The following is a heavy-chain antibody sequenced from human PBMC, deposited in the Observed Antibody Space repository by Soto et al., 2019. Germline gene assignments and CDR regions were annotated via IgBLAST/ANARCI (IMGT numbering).Heavy chain of an antibody. CDR2: MQPSTGRT. D-gene: IGHD1-26*01. CDR1: GYSFTSLD. J-gene: IGHJ4*02. V-gene: IGHV1-8*01. CDR3: ARGVSAGVDY. Sequence: QVQLVQSGAEVREPGASVKVSCKASGYSFTSLDINWVRQTAGQGLEWMGWMQPSTGRTGYAQKFQGRVTMTRDTSINTAYMELTTLTSDXXXFYYCARGVSAGVDYWGQGTLVTVSS.